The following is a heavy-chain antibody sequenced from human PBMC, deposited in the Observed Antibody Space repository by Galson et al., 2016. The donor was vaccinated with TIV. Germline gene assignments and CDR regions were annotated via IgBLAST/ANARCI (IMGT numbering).Heavy chain of an antibody. CDR1: GGTFISYA. V-gene: IGHV1-69*01. CDR2: IIPVFPTP. D-gene: IGHD2-8*02. Sequence: QSGAEVKKPGESLRISCKASGGTFISYAITWVRQAPGQGLEWMGQIIPVFPTPNYAQKFQGRVTISADVSTSTTYMELTSLRSEDTAIYYCASRYTTGSYYFDYWGQGTLVTVSS. J-gene: IGHJ4*02. CDR3: ASRYTTGSYYFDY.